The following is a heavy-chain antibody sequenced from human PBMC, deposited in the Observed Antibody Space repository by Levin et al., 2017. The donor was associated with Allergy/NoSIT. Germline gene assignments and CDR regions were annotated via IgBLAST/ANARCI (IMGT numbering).Heavy chain of an antibody. J-gene: IGHJ4*02. CDR2: ISSGRDYI. D-gene: IGHD3-10*01. CDR3: ARGKNYYGSTSYPTNFDY. Sequence: PGGSLRLSCAASGFTFSAYSMNWVRQAPGKGLEWVSSISSGRDYIYYADSLKGRFTISRDNAKTSLYLQMSSLRAEDSAVYYCARGKNYYGSTSYPTNFDYWGQGTLVTVSS. V-gene: IGHV3-21*01. CDR1: GFTFSAYS.